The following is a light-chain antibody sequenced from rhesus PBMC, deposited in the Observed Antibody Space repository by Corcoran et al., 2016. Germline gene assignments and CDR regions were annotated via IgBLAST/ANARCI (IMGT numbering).Light chain of an antibody. CDR1: QGISNW. V-gene: IGKV1-22*01. CDR3: QQYNSRPWT. Sequence: DIQMTQSPSSLSASVGDTVTITCRASQGISNWLAWYQQKPGKAPKVLSYKASTLQSGVPSRFSGSGAGTDFTLTISSLQSEDFATYDCQQYNSRPWTFGQGTKVEIK. CDR2: KAS. J-gene: IGKJ1*01.